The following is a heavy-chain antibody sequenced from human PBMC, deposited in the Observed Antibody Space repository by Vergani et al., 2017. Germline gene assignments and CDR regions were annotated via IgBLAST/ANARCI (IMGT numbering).Heavy chain of an antibody. CDR2: ISSSSSTI. D-gene: IGHD1-26*01. CDR3: ARVSGSYCGY. V-gene: IGHV3-48*01. CDR1: GFTFSSYS. Sequence: EVQLVESGGGLVQPGGSLRLSCAASGFTFSSYSMNWVRQAPGKGLEWVSYISSSSSTIYYADSVKGRFTISRDNAKNALYLQMNSLRAEDTAVYYCARVSGSYCGYWGQGTLVTVSS. J-gene: IGHJ4*02.